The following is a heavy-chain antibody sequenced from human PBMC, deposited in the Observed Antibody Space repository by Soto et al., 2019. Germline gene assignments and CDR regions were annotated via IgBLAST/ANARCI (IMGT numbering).Heavy chain of an antibody. CDR2: IYHSGST. CDR3: ARHSSGWHDAFDI. V-gene: IGHV4-34*01. CDR1: GGSFSGYY. J-gene: IGHJ3*02. D-gene: IGHD6-19*01. Sequence: PSETLSLTCAVYGGSFSGYYWSWIRQPPGKGLEWIGDIYHSGSTNYNPSLKSRVTISVDTSKNQFSLKLSSVTAADTAVYYCARHSSGWHDAFDIWGQGTMVTVSS.